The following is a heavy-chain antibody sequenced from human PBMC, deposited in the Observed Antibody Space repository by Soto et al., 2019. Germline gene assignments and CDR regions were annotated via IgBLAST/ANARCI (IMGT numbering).Heavy chain of an antibody. V-gene: IGHV2-5*01. D-gene: IGHD1-1*01. J-gene: IGHJ4*02. CDR2: VYGSDDK. CDR1: GFSLTTSAVA. CDR3: VRRYDPYYFDY. Sequence: QITLPESGPTLVKPTQTLTLTCTFSGFSLTTSAVAVGWIRQPPGKALEWLAIVYGSDDKFYSPSLKSRLSITKDNSKNQVVLTLTNMDPVDTATYSCVRRYDPYYFDYWGQGTLVTVSS.